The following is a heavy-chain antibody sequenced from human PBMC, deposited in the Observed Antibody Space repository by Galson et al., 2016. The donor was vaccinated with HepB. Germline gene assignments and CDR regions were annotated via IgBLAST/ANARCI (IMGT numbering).Heavy chain of an antibody. CDR2: ITSSSGTI. V-gene: IGHV3-48*02. J-gene: IGHJ4*02. Sequence: WLSYITSSSGTIYYADSVKGRFTISRDNAKRSLYLQMKSLRDEDTAVYYCARDRTTLIDYWGQGTLVTVSS. D-gene: IGHD4-11*01. CDR3: ARDRTTLIDY.